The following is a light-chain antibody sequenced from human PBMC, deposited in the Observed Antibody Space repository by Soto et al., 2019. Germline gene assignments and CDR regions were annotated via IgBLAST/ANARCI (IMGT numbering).Light chain of an antibody. CDR1: SRDIGAYNY. J-gene: IGLJ2*01. CDR3: TSYTSSSTLF. V-gene: IGLV2-14*01. Sequence: QSALTQPASVSGSPGQSITISCTGTSRDIGAYNYVSWYQQHPGKAPKLIIYEVNIRPSGISNRFSGSKSGNTASLTISGLQAEDEAHYFCTSYTSSSTLFFGRGTKLTVL. CDR2: EVN.